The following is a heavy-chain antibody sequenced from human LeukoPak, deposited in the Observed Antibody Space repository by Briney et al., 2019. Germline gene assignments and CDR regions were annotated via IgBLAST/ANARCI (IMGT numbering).Heavy chain of an antibody. CDR1: GFTFSSYS. CDR2: ISSSSSYI. Sequence: GRSLRLSCAASGFTFSSYSMNWVRQAPGKGLEWVSSISSSSSYIYYADSVKGRFTISRDNAKNSLYLQMNSLRAEDTAVYYCARDLDYGDYAFDYWGQGTLVTVSS. D-gene: IGHD4-17*01. CDR3: ARDLDYGDYAFDY. J-gene: IGHJ4*02. V-gene: IGHV3-21*01.